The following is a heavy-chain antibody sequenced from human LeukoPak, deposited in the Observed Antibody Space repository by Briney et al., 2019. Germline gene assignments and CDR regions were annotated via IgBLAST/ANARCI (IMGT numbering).Heavy chain of an antibody. CDR3: AKGVNPGYNPGWSNFDY. CDR2: ISGSDDSL. V-gene: IGHV3-23*01. D-gene: IGHD1-14*01. Sequence: GGSLRLSCAASGFTFTTYGMSWVRQAPGKGLEWVSSISGSDDSLYYIDSVKGRFTISRDNAKNTVHLQMNILRAEDTAIYYCAKGVNPGYNPGWSNFDYWGQGTLVTVSS. J-gene: IGHJ4*02. CDR1: GFTFTTYG.